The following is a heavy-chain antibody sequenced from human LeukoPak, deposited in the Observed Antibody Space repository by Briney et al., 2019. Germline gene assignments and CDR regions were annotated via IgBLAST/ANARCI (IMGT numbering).Heavy chain of an antibody. J-gene: IGHJ1*01. CDR1: GDSVSRSDSY. CDR3: ARRRYYDGSGYLE. D-gene: IGHD3-22*01. V-gene: IGHV4-39*01. CDR2: IYYSGRT. Sequence: SETLSLTXSVSGDSVSRSDSYWGWIRQPPGKGLEWIGTIYYSGRTYYSPSLKSRVTMSVDPSNNQFSLNLRSVTAADTAVYYCARRRYYDGSGYLEWGQGTLLSVSS.